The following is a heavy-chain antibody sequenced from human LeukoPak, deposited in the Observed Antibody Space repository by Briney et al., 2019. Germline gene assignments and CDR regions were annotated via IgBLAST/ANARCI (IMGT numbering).Heavy chain of an antibody. Sequence: SETLSLTCSLSSGCISSYYWSWLRQPPGKTLQWIGNVYFNGDTNFNPSLKSRVTISVDTSNNQFSLKLTSVTAADTAVYYCARQFGLMRSYRHLDHWGPGILVTVSA. CDR3: ARQFGLMRSYRHLDH. CDR1: SGCISSYY. J-gene: IGHJ4*02. D-gene: IGHD3/OR15-3a*01. V-gene: IGHV4-59*08. CDR2: VYFNGDT.